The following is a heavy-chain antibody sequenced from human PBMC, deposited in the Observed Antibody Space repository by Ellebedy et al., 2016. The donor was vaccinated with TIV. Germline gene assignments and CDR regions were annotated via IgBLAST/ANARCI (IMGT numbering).Heavy chain of an antibody. V-gene: IGHV3-30-3*01. J-gene: IGHJ4*02. D-gene: IGHD6-13*01. CDR3: ARDLSWFPQLGDY. CDR1: GFTFSNYA. Sequence: GESLKISXATSGFTFSNYAMHWVRQAPGRGLEWVAVTSQNGRIKNHADSVKGRFTISSDNSRSTLYLQMTNLRPEDTAVYYCARDLSWFPQLGDYWGQGALVTVSS. CDR2: TSQNGRIK.